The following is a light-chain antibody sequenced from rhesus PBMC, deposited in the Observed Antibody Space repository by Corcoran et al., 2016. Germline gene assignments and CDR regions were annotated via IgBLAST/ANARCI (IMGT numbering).Light chain of an antibody. CDR2: GAS. CDR3: QQSSNLSRT. V-gene: IGKV3-24*04. Sequence: ETVVTQSPATLALSPGERATLSCRASQSVGSYLAWYQQKPGQAPRLLIYGASSRATGIPDRFSGSGSGTDFTLTISSQEPEDVGVYYCQQSSNLSRTFGQGTKVEIK. J-gene: IGKJ1*01. CDR1: QSVGSY.